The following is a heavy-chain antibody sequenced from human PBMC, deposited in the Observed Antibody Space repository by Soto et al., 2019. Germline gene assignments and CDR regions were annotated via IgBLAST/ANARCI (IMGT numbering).Heavy chain of an antibody. CDR1: GDSIGSSNW. J-gene: IGHJ4*02. CDR3: AGSTAGRVKATLYDY. CDR2: IYHSGAT. Sequence: QVQLQESGPGLVKPSGPLSLTCAVSGDSIGSSNWWSWVRHPPGKGLEWIGAIYHSGATNYSPALKSRVTISFDTSNNQCTLSLPSVTAADTAVYYCAGSTAGRVKATLYDYWGQGRLVTVSS. D-gene: IGHD1-26*01. V-gene: IGHV4-4*02.